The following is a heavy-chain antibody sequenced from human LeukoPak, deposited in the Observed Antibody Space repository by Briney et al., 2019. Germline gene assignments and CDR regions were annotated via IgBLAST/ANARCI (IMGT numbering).Heavy chain of an antibody. J-gene: IGHJ5*02. CDR3: ARGQDYDFWSGYYNRKNNWFDP. Sequence: PSETLSLTCAVYGGSFSGYYWSWIRQPPGKGLEWIGEINHSGSTNYNPSLKSRVTISVDTSKNQFSLKLSSVTAADTAVYYCARGQDYDFWSGYYNRKNNWFDPWGQGTLVTVSS. V-gene: IGHV4-34*01. CDR2: INHSGST. CDR1: GGSFSGYY. D-gene: IGHD3-3*01.